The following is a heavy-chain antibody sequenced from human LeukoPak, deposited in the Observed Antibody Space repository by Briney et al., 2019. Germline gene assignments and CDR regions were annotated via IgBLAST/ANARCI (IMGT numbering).Heavy chain of an antibody. D-gene: IGHD2-2*01. Sequence: PGGSLRLSCAASGFTVSNYYMSWVRQAPGKGLEWVSVIYKGGNTYYADSVKGRFTISRDNAKNSLYLQMNSLRAEDTAVYYCARDTGYCSSTSCRADFDYWGQGTLVTVSS. J-gene: IGHJ4*02. CDR1: GFTVSNYY. CDR2: IYKGGNT. CDR3: ARDTGYCSSTSCRADFDY. V-gene: IGHV3-66*01.